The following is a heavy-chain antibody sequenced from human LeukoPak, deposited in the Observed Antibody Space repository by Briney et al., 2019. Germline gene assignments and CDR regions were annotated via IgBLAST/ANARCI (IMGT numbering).Heavy chain of an antibody. CDR1: GGTFSSYT. Sequence: SVKVSCKASGGTFSSYTISWVRQAPGQGLEWMGRIIPILGIANYAQMFQGRVTITADKSTSTAYMELSSLRSEDTAVYYCARAVGATMPHFDYWGQGTLVTVSS. CDR2: IIPILGIA. CDR3: ARAVGATMPHFDY. D-gene: IGHD1-26*01. V-gene: IGHV1-69*02. J-gene: IGHJ4*02.